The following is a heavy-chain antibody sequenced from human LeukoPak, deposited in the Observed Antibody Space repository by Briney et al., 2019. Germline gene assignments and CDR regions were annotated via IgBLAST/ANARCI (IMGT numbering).Heavy chain of an antibody. V-gene: IGHV4-34*01. CDR2: VYYSGST. Sequence: SETLSLTCAVYGGSFSGYYWTWIRQPPGKGLEWIGSVYYSGSTYYNPSLKSRVTISVDTSKNQFSLKLSSVTAADTAVYYCARKGKPVYNWFDPWGQGNLVTGSS. J-gene: IGHJ5*02. CDR1: GGSFSGYY. CDR3: ARKGKPVYNWFDP.